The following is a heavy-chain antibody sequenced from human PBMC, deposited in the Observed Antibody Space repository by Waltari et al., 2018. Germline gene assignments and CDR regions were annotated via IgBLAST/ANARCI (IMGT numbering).Heavy chain of an antibody. Sequence: QVQLVQSGAEVKKPGASVKVSCKASGYTFTSYAMHWVRQAPGQRLEWMGWINAGNGTTKYSQKFQGRVTITRDTSASTAYMELSSLRSEDTAVYYCAGAYDYGDPRNLVWWGQGTLVTVSS. CDR1: GYTFTSYA. D-gene: IGHD4-17*01. V-gene: IGHV1-3*01. CDR3: AGAYDYGDPRNLVW. CDR2: INAGNGTT. J-gene: IGHJ4*02.